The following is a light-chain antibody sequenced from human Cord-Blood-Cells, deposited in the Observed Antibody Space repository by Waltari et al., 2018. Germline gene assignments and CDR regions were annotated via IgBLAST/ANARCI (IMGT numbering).Light chain of an antibody. J-gene: IGKJ3*01. CDR3: QQSYSTPFT. CDR1: QSISSY. CDR2: AAS. V-gene: IGKV1-39*01. Sequence: IQMTQSPLSLSVSVGDKVTITCRASQSISSYFNWYQQKPGKAPKLLIYAASSLQSGVPSRFSGSGTGTDFTLTISSLQPEDFATYYCQQSYSTPFTFGPGTKVDIK.